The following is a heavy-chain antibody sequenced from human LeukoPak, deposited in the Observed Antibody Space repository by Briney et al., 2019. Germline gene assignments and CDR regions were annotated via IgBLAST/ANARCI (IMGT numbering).Heavy chain of an antibody. CDR2: IYTTGST. CDR1: GDSISSDY. V-gene: IGHV4-4*07. Sequence: SETLSLTCSVSGDSISSDYWSWIRQLAGKGLEWLGRIYTTGSTNYNPSLKSRVTLSLDMSKKQFSLEMRSLTVPDTAVYYLASATGYWGQRTLVTASS. J-gene: IGHJ4*02. CDR3: ASATGY. D-gene: IGHD1-1*01.